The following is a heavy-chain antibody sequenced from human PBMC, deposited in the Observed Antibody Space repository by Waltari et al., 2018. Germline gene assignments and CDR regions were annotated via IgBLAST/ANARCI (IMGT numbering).Heavy chain of an antibody. Sequence: QVHLVQSGAEVKKPGTSVKVSCEASGYNFMEYPIHWVRQAPGQTLGWMGWFKAGSDKTMYSQKFQGRVTISRDASASTVYMELTSLTPEDTSTYYCARPFTAGYVWGYWGQGTLVTVSS. D-gene: IGHD3-16*01. CDR2: FKAGSDKT. CDR3: ARPFTAGYVWGY. V-gene: IGHV1-3*01. CDR1: GYNFMEYP. J-gene: IGHJ4*02.